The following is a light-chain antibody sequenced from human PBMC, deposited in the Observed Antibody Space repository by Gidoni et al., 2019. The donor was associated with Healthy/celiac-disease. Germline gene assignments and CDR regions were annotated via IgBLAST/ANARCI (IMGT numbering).Light chain of an antibody. V-gene: IGLV2-14*03. CDR2: DVS. CDR3: SSYTDSGTYVV. J-gene: IGLJ3*02. CDR1: SSDVCGYDY. Sequence: QSALTQPASVSGSPGQSITISCTGASSDVCGYDYVSWYHLHPDKAPILLIHDVSYRPSGVSDRFSGSKSGNTASLTISGLQDEDEGDYYCSSYTDSGTYVVFGGGTKLTVL.